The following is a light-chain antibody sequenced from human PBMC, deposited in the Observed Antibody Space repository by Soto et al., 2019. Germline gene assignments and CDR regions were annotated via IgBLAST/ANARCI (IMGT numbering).Light chain of an antibody. J-gene: IGLJ1*01. CDR1: SSDIGSSNL. Sequence: QSVLTQPASVSGSPGQSITISCTGTSSDIGSSNLVSWYQDHPGKAPKLIIYEATQRPSGISYRFSGSKSGNMASLTISGLQAEDEADYYCCSYAGSNTYVFGTGTKVTVL. CDR2: EAT. CDR3: CSYAGSNTYV. V-gene: IGLV2-23*01.